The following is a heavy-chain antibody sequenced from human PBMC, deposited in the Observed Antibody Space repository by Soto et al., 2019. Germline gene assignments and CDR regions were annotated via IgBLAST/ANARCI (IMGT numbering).Heavy chain of an antibody. V-gene: IGHV3-48*02. CDR3: AREDPWSANADDMDV. CDR1: GFTFSSYS. J-gene: IGHJ6*02. CDR2: ISSSSGTI. Sequence: EVQLVESGGGLVQPGGYLRLSCVASGFTFSSYSLNWVRQAPGKGLEWVSYISSSSGTIYYADSVKGRFTISRDNAENSLYLQMNSLRDDDTAVYYCAREDPWSANADDMDVWGQGTTVTVSS. D-gene: IGHD3-3*01.